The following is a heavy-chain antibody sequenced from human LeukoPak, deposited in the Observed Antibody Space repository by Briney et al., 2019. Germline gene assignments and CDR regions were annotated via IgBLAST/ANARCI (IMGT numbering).Heavy chain of an antibody. J-gene: IGHJ4*02. D-gene: IGHD6-13*01. Sequence: PGGSLRLSCAASGFTFSSYGMHWVRQAPGKGLEWVAVIWYDGSNKYYADSVKGRFTISRDNSKNTLYLQMNSLRAEDTAVYYCARTAAAGDFDYWGQGTLVTVPS. CDR3: ARTAAAGDFDY. V-gene: IGHV3-33*01. CDR1: GFTFSSYG. CDR2: IWYDGSNK.